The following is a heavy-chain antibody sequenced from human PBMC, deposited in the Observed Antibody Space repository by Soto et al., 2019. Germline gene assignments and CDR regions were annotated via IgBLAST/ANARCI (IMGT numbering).Heavy chain of an antibody. J-gene: IGHJ3*02. Sequence: QVQLQESGPGLVKPSETLSLTCTVSGGSVSSGSYYWSWIRQPPGKGLEWIGYIYYSGSTNYNPSLKSRVTISVDPSKYQFSLTLSSVTAADTAVYYCAAGYSDAFDICGQGTMVTVSS. V-gene: IGHV4-61*01. CDR1: GGSVSSGSYY. D-gene: IGHD2-15*01. CDR2: IYYSGST. CDR3: AAGYSDAFDI.